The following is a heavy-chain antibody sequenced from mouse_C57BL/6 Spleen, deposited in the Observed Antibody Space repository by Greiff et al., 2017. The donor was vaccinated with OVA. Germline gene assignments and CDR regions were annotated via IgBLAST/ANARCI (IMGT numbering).Heavy chain of an antibody. D-gene: IGHD2-5*01. CDR3: ARRGSNYERGYAMDY. Sequence: QVQLQQPGAELVRPGSSVKLSCKASGYTFTSYWMHWVKQRPIQGLEWIGNIDPSDSETHYNQKFKDKATLTVDKSSSTAYMQLSGLASEDSAVYYCARRGSNYERGYAMDYWGQGTSVTVSS. CDR2: IDPSDSET. J-gene: IGHJ4*01. CDR1: GYTFTSYW. V-gene: IGHV1-52*01.